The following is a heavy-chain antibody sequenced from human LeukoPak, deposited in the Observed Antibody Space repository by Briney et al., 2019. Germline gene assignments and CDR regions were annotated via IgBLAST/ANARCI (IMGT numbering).Heavy chain of an antibody. CDR3: ARQSQGYCSSTSCHSWFDP. CDR1: GGSINSYY. D-gene: IGHD2-2*01. CDR2: IFNSESTTYR. J-gene: IGHJ5*02. V-gene: IGHV4-59*08. Sequence: SETLSLTCTVSGGSINSYYWNWIRQPPGKGLEWIGYIFNSESTTYRNYNPSLRSRVAISLDTSKNQFTLKLSSVTAADTAVYYCARQSQGYCSSTSCHSWFDPWGQGTLVTVSS.